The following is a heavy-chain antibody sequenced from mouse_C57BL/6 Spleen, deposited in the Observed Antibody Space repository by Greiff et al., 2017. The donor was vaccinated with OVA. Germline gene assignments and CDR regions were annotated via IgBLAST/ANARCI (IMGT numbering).Heavy chain of an antibody. V-gene: IGHV1-69*01. CDR2: IDPSDSYT. J-gene: IGHJ2*01. D-gene: IGHD2-2*01. CDR1: GYTFTSYW. Sequence: VQLQQPGAELVMPGASVQLSCKASGYTFTSYWMHWVKQRPGQGLAWIGEIDPSDSYTKYNPTFTGQSTLTVDKSSSTAYMQLSSLTSEDSAVYYCAYGSYFDYWGQGTTLTVSS. CDR3: AYGSYFDY.